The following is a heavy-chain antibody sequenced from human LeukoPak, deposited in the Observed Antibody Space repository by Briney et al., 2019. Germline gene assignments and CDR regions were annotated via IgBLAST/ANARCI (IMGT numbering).Heavy chain of an antibody. Sequence: ASVKVSCKVSGYTLTELSMHWVRQAPGQGLEWMGVINTSGGSTSYAQKFQGRVTMTRDTSTSTVYMELSSLRSEDTAVYYCARGTGIAAAVTSLFQYWGQGTLVTVSS. D-gene: IGHD6-13*01. CDR3: ARGTGIAAAVTSLFQY. CDR1: GYTLTELS. V-gene: IGHV1-46*01. CDR2: INTSGGST. J-gene: IGHJ1*01.